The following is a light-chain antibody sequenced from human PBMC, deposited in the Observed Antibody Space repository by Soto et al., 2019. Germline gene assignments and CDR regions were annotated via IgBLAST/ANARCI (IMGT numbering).Light chain of an antibody. Sequence: ATQLTQSPSSLPASVGARAPSTRRASQGYSSALAWYQQQPGKAPKLLIYEACSLECGVPSRFRGRGPRRDFTLTISSLQPDDFATYYCHQFNNYPLTFGGGTKVDIK. CDR3: HQFNNYPLT. CDR1: QGYSSA. J-gene: IGKJ4*01. V-gene: IGKV1D-13*01. CDR2: EAC.